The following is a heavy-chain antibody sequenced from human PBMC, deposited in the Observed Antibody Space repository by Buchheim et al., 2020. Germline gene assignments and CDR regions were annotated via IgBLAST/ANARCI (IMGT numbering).Heavy chain of an antibody. CDR2: IYHGGST. J-gene: IGHJ4*02. D-gene: IGHD3-10*01. CDR3: ARAPHYYNSVSLGFDS. V-gene: IGHV4-4*02. Sequence: QVQLRESGPTQVKSSGTLSLTCAVSGVSVSSENWWNWVRQAPGQEMQWIGEIYHGGSTDSRPSLESRLTMSVDTSKNQVFLRLTSVTAADTGVYYCARAPHYYNSVSLGFDSWGQG. CDR1: GVSVSSENW.